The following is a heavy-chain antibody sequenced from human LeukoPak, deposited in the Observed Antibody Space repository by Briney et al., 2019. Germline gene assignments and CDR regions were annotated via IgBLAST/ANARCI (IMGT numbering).Heavy chain of an antibody. V-gene: IGHV1-18*01. J-gene: IGHJ5*02. CDR3: ARVLYPSGSWFDP. Sequence: GASVKVSCKASGYTFSTYGISWVRQAPRQGLGWMGWISVYNGNTNYAQNFQGRVSMTTDTSTNTAYMELRSLTSDDTAVYYCARVLYPSGSWFDPWGQGTLVTVSS. CDR1: GYTFSTYG. CDR2: ISVYNGNT. D-gene: IGHD3-10*01.